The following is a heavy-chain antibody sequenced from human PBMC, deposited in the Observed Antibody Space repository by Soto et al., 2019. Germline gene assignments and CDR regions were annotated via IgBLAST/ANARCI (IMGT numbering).Heavy chain of an antibody. J-gene: IGHJ4*02. D-gene: IGHD2-21*02. CDR3: AKGRASDCPGCTQDY. CDR1: TFTFSSYA. Sequence: EVQLLESGGGLAQPGGSLRLYYAASTFTFSSYAMSWVRQAPGKGLEWVSAVSGSGDSTYYADSVKGRFTISRDNSKNTLYLQMNSLRAEDTAVYYCAKGRASDCPGCTQDYWGQGTLVTVSS. CDR2: VSGSGDST. V-gene: IGHV3-23*01.